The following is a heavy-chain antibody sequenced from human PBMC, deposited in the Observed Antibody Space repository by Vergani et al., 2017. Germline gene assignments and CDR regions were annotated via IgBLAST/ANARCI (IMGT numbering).Heavy chain of an antibody. CDR3: ARDIKFTGAHSGSSPRGYYYYGMDV. CDR1: GFTFSSYG. J-gene: IGHJ6*02. D-gene: IGHD3-10*01. CDR2: ISYDGSNK. V-gene: IGHV3-30*03. Sequence: QVQLVESGGGVVQPGRSLRLSCAASGFTFSSYGMHWVRQAPGKGLEWVAVISYDGSNKYYADSVKGRFTISRDNSKNTLYLQMNSLRAEDTAVYYCARDIKFTGAHSGSSPRGYYYYGMDVWGQGTTVTVSS.